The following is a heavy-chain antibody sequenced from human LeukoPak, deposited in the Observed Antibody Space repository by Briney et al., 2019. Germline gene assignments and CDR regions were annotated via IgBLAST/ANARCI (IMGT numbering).Heavy chain of an antibody. CDR1: GASISSYY. CDR3: AREYCGGDCYSYYFDY. D-gene: IGHD2-21*02. V-gene: IGHV4-59*01. Sequence: SETLSLTCTVSGASISSYYWSWIRQPPGKGLEWIGNIYYSGSTYYNPSLKSRVTRSVDTSKSQFSLRLSSVTAADTAVYYCAREYCGGDCYSYYFDYWGQGTLVTVSS. CDR2: IYYSGST. J-gene: IGHJ4*02.